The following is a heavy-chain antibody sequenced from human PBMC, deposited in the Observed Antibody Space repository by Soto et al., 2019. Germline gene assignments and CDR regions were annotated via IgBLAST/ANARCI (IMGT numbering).Heavy chain of an antibody. CDR1: GYTFTSYD. CDR2: MNPNSGNT. CDR3: ARDMYYYDSSGYLQYYYYYYGMDV. V-gene: IGHV1-8*01. D-gene: IGHD3-22*01. Sequence: GASVKVSCKASGYTFTSYDINWVRQATGQGLEWMGWMNPNSGNTGYAQKFQGRVTMTRNTSISTAYMELSSLRSEDTAVYYCARDMYYYDSSGYLQYYYYYYGMDVWGQGTLVTVSS. J-gene: IGHJ6*02.